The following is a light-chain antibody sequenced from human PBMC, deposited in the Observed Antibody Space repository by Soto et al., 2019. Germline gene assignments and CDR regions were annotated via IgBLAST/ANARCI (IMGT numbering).Light chain of an antibody. CDR3: QQRRNWPPYT. CDR1: QSVSSY. V-gene: IGKV3-11*01. J-gene: IGKJ2*01. CDR2: DAS. Sequence: EIVLTQSPATLSLSPGERATLSCRASQSVSSYLAWYQQKPGQAPRLLIYDASNSATGIPARFSGSGSGTDFTLTIRSLEPEDFAVYYCQQRRNWPPYTFGQGTKLEIK.